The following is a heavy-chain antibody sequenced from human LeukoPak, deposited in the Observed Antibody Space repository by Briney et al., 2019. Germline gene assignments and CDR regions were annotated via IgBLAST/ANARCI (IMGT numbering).Heavy chain of an antibody. Sequence: GGSLRLSCAASGVTFRSYDMHWVRQVTGKGLEWVSGIGTAGDPYYSGSVKGRFSISRENAKDSCYLQMNSLRAGDTAVYYCAREVEGAFDIWGQGTMVTVSS. J-gene: IGHJ3*02. CDR2: IGTAGDP. CDR1: GVTFRSYD. V-gene: IGHV3-13*05. CDR3: AREVEGAFDI.